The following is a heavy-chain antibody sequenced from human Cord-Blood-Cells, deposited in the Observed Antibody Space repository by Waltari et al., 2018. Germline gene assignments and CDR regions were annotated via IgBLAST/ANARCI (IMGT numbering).Heavy chain of an antibody. J-gene: IGHJ3*02. D-gene: IGHD3-16*02. CDR1: GGSISSYY. CDR2: IYYSGST. Sequence: QVQLQESGPGLVKPSETLSLTCTVSGGSISSYYWSWIRQPPGKGLEWIGYIYYSGSTNYNPSLKSRVTISVDTSKNQFSLKRSSVTAADTAVYYCARHRYDYVWGSYRDAFDIWGQGTMVTVSS. V-gene: IGHV4-59*01. CDR3: ARHRYDYVWGSYRDAFDI.